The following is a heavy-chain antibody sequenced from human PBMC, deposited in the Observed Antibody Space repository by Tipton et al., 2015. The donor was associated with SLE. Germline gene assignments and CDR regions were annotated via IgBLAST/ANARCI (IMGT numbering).Heavy chain of an antibody. Sequence: TLSLTCTVSGASVSSFCWNWIRQSPGKGLEWIACVCNSVSTNYDPSLKSRVSISVDTSKNHFSLNLYSVTAADTAVYYCARGSRGVGFDVWGHGTTVIVSS. D-gene: IGHD3-10*01. J-gene: IGHJ6*02. CDR2: VCNSVST. CDR3: ARGSRGVGFDV. CDR1: GASVSSFC. V-gene: IGHV4-59*02.